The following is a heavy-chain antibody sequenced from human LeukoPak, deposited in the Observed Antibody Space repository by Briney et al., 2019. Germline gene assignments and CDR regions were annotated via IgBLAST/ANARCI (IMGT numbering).Heavy chain of an antibody. CDR2: ISSSSSYI. CDR3: ARARRYSSSWYSSAFDI. V-gene: IGHV3-21*01. J-gene: IGHJ3*02. CDR1: GFTFSSYS. Sequence: GGSLGLSCAASGFTFSSYSMNWVRQAPGKGLEWVSSISSSSSYIYYADSVKGRFTISRDNAKNSLYLQMNSLRAEDTAVYYCARARRYSSSWYSSAFDIWGQGTMVTVSS. D-gene: IGHD6-13*01.